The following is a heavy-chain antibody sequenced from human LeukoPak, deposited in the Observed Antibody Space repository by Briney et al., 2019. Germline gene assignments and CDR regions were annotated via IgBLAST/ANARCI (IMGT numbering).Heavy chain of an antibody. J-gene: IGHJ4*02. CDR3: ARDSGWFKADY. CDR1: GFTFSSSW. CDR2: IKGDGSVK. V-gene: IGHV3-7*01. D-gene: IGHD6-19*01. Sequence: GGSLRLSCAASGFTFSSSWMNWVRQAPGKGLEWVAMIKGDGSVKLYMDSVKGRFNISRDNTVNSLYLQMNSLRAEDTAVYYCARDSGWFKADYWGQGTLVTVSS.